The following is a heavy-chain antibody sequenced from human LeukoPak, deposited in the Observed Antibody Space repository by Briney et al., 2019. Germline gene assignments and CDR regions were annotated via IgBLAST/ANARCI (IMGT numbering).Heavy chain of an antibody. J-gene: IGHJ6*02. V-gene: IGHV3-9*01. CDR1: GFTFDDYA. Sequence: GRSLRLSCAASGFTFDDYAMHWVRQAPGKGLEWVSGISWNSGSIGYADSVKGRFTISRDNAKNSLYLQMNSLRAEDTALYYCAKDIGPYYYGSGSYWNYGMDVWGQGTTVTVSS. CDR3: AKDIGPYYYGSGSYWNYGMDV. D-gene: IGHD3-10*01. CDR2: ISWNSGSI.